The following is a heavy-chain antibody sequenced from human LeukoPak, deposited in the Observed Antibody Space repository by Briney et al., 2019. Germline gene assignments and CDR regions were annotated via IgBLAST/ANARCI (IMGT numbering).Heavy chain of an antibody. CDR2: INPNSGGT. Sequence: ASVKVSRKASGYTFTGYYMHWVRQAPGQGLEWMGWINPNSGGTNYAQKFQGRVTMTRDTSISTAYMELSRLRSDDTAVYYCARVGCSGGSCYHMNWFDPWGQGTLVTVSS. CDR1: GYTFTGYY. V-gene: IGHV1-2*02. J-gene: IGHJ5*02. D-gene: IGHD2-15*01. CDR3: ARVGCSGGSCYHMNWFDP.